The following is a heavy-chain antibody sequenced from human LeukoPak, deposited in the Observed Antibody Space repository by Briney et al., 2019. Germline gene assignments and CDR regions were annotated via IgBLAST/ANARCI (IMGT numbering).Heavy chain of an antibody. J-gene: IGHJ4*02. CDR2: INSDGSST. Sequence: GSLGLSCAASGFTFSSYWMHWVRQAPGKGLVWVSRINSDGSSTSYADSVKGRFTISRDNSKNTLYLQMNSLRAEDTAVYFCAKDQELGARGLCDYWGQGTLVTVSS. V-gene: IGHV3-74*01. D-gene: IGHD3-16*01. CDR3: AKDQELGARGLCDY. CDR1: GFTFSSYW.